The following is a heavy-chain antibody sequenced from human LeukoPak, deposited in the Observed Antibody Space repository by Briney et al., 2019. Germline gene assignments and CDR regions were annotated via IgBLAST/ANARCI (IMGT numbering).Heavy chain of an antibody. CDR1: GYSFTSYW. D-gene: IGHD2-15*01. CDR3: AGGYCSGGSCYWFDP. V-gene: IGHV5-51*01. J-gene: IGHJ5*02. Sequence: PGESLKISCQGSGYSFTSYWIGWVRQMPGKGLEWMGIIYPGDSDTRYSPSFQGQVTISADKSISTAYLQWSSLKASDTAMYYCAGGYCSGGSCYWFDPWGQGTLVTVSS. CDR2: IYPGDSDT.